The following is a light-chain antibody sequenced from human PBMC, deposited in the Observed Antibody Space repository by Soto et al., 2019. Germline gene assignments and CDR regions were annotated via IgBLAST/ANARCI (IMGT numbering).Light chain of an antibody. CDR2: DNN. CDR3: GTWDSSLSGGWV. J-gene: IGLJ3*02. CDR1: GSNIGNNY. V-gene: IGLV1-51*01. Sequence: QSVLTQPPSVSAAPGQKVIISCSGSGSNIGNNYVSWYQQLPGTAPKLLIYDNNKRPSGIPDRFSGSTSGTSATLGITGLQTGDEADYYCGTWDSSLSGGWVFGGGTKVTVL.